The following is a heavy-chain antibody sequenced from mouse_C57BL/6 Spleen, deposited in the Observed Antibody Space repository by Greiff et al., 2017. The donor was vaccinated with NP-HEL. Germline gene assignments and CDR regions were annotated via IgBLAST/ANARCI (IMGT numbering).Heavy chain of an antibody. CDR3: AIGGTTGAAY. CDR2: IYPRSGNT. D-gene: IGHD1-1*01. CDR1: GYTFTSYG. V-gene: IGHV1-81*01. Sequence: QVHVKQSGAELARPGASVKLSCKASGYTFTSYGISWVKQRTGQGLEWIGEIYPRSGNTYYNEKFKGKATLTADKSSSTAYMELRSLTSEDSAVYFCAIGGTTGAAYWGQGTLVTVSS. J-gene: IGHJ3*01.